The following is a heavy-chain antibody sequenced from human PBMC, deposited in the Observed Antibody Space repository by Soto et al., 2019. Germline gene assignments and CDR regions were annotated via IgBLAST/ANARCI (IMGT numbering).Heavy chain of an antibody. D-gene: IGHD6-13*01. Sequence: GGSLRLSCAASGFTFSSYSMNWVRQAPGKGLEWVSYISSSSSTIYYADSVKGRFTISRDNAKNSLYLQMNSLRAEDTAVYYCARVGSSWYPTWFDTWCQGTLLTISS. CDR1: GFTFSSYS. CDR3: ARVGSSWYPTWFDT. J-gene: IGHJ5*02. CDR2: ISSSSSTI. V-gene: IGHV3-48*01.